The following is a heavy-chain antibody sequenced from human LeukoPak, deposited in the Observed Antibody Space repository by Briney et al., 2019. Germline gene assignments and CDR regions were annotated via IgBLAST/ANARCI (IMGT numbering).Heavy chain of an antibody. J-gene: IGHJ4*02. CDR1: GGSFRGYY. CDR3: ARISVRVAGDY. V-gene: IGHV4-34*01. Sequence: SETLSLTCAVYGGSFRGYYRSWIRQPPGQGLEWIGEINHTRSTNYNPSLTSRVTISVDTSKNHFSLNLSSVTAADTAVYYCARISVRVAGDYWGQGTLVTVSS. D-gene: IGHD2/OR15-2a*01. CDR2: INHTRST.